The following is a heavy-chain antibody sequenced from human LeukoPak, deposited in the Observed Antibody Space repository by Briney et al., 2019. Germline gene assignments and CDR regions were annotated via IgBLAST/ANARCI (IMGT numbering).Heavy chain of an antibody. V-gene: IGHV4-4*07. J-gene: IGHJ5*02. CDR3: ARGDYYDGGGRNWFDP. D-gene: IGHD3-16*01. CDR1: GGSMSSYY. Sequence: PSETLSLTCTVSGGSMSSYYWSFIRQPAGKGLEWIGRIHTSWTTYYNPSLKGRVTMSADTSRNQFSLRLTSVTAADTAVYYCARGDYYDGGGRNWFDPWGQGTLVTVSS. CDR2: IHTSWTT.